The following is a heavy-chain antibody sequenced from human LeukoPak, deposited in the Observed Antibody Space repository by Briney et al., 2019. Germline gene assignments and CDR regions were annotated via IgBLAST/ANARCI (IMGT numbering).Heavy chain of an antibody. Sequence: GRSLRLSCAASGFTFSDYYMSWIGQAPGKGLEWVSYISSSSSYTNYADSVKGRFTISRDNAKNSLYLQMNSLRAEDTAVYYCARQGSRNYFDYWGQGTLVTVSS. V-gene: IGHV3-11*03. CDR3: ARQGSRNYFDY. J-gene: IGHJ4*02. CDR1: GFTFSDYY. D-gene: IGHD2-2*01. CDR2: ISSSSSYT.